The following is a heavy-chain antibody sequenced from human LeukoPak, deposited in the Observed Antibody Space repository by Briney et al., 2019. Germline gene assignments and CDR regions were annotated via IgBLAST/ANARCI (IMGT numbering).Heavy chain of an antibody. Sequence: GGSLRLSCAASGFTFSSYSMNWVRQAPGKGLEWVSSISSSSSYIYYADSVKGRFTISRDNAKNSLYLQMSSLRAEDTAVYYCALSPSRVVVGSIDYWGQGTLVTVSS. V-gene: IGHV3-21*01. CDR2: ISSSSSYI. J-gene: IGHJ4*02. D-gene: IGHD2-15*01. CDR3: ALSPSRVVVGSIDY. CDR1: GFTFSSYS.